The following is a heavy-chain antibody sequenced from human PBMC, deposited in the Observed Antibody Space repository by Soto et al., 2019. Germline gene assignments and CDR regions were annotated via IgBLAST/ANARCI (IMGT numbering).Heavy chain of an antibody. CDR1: EFNFRNLW. CDR2: IKSKTDGVTT. V-gene: IGHV3-15*01. CDR3: TTCIAAACPDGLDI. J-gene: IGHJ3*02. D-gene: IGHD6-13*01. Sequence: RHPNAAAEFNFRNLWMRRISKDKGKGLEWVGRIKSKTDGVTTDYAAPAKGRFTISRDDSKNTLYLQMNSLKTEDSAVYYCTTCIAAACPDGLDIRGQRTMVTVS.